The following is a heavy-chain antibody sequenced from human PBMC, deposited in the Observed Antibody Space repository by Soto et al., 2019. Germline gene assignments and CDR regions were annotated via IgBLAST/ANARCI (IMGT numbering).Heavy chain of an antibody. J-gene: IGHJ5*02. CDR3: TRPGYDYTDYNWFDP. CDR2: IRSKAKSYAT. D-gene: IGHD5-12*01. CDR1: GFTFSGSA. Sequence: PGGSLRLSCAASGFTFSGSAMHWVRQASGKGLEWVGRIRSKAKSYATTYTASVKERFTISRDDSKNTTYLKMNSLKTEDTAVYYCTRPGYDYTDYNWFDPWGQGT. V-gene: IGHV3-73*01.